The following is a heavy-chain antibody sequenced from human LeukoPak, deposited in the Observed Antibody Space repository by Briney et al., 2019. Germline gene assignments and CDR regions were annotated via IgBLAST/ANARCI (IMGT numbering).Heavy chain of an antibody. CDR3: ARGSRYSSSWFYFDY. CDR1: GGSITNYY. Sequence: SSETLSLTCTVSGGSITNYYWNWIRQPPGKGLEWIGYIYYSGSTNYNPSLKSRVTISVDTSKNQFSLKLSSVTAADAAVYYCARGSRYSSSWFYFDYWGQGTLVTVSS. CDR2: IYYSGST. D-gene: IGHD6-13*01. V-gene: IGHV4-59*01. J-gene: IGHJ4*02.